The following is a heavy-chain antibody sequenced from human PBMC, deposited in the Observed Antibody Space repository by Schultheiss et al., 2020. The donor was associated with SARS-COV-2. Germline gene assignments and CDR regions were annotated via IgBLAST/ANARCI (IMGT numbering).Heavy chain of an antibody. Sequence: SETLSLTCTVSGGSISSYYWSWIRQPPGKGLEWIGYIYYSGSTNYNPSLKSRVTMSVDTSKNQFSLRLTSVTAADTAVYFCARHMTTVASYGMDVWGQGTTVTVSS. CDR3: ARHMTTVASYGMDV. CDR1: GGSISSYY. D-gene: IGHD4-11*01. V-gene: IGHV4-59*08. CDR2: IYYSGST. J-gene: IGHJ6*02.